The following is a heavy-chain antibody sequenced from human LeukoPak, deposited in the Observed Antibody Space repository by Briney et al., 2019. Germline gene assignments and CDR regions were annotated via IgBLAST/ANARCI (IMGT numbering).Heavy chain of an antibody. CDR1: GGSISSSSYY. CDR3: ARRAAASTVTTRHWHPLPGYFDL. Sequence: SETLSLTCTVSGGSISSSSYYWGWIRQPPGKGLEWIGSIYYSGSTYYNPSLKSRLTISVDTSKNEFSLKLSSVTAADTAVYYCARRAAASTVTTRHWHPLPGYFDLWGRGTLVTVSS. J-gene: IGHJ2*01. D-gene: IGHD4-11*01. CDR2: IYYSGST. V-gene: IGHV4-39*07.